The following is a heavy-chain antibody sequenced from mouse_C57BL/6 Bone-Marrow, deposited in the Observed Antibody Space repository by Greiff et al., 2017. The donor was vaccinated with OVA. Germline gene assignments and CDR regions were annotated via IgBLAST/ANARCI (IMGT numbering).Heavy chain of an antibody. CDR1: GFTFSDAW. Sequence: EVMLVESGGGLVQPGGSMKLSCAASGFTFSDAWMDWVRQSPEKGLEWVAEIRNKANNHATYYAESVKGRFTISRDDSKSSVYLQMNSLRAEDTGIYYCTPNYGSSSAWFAYWGQGTLVTVSA. CDR3: TPNYGSSSAWFAY. D-gene: IGHD1-1*01. V-gene: IGHV6-6*01. CDR2: IRNKANNHAT. J-gene: IGHJ3*01.